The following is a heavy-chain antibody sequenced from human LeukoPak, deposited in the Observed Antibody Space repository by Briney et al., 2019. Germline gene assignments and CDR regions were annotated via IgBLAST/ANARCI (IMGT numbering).Heavy chain of an antibody. V-gene: IGHV3-23*01. CDR3: AKDGVVRGLGPYYFDS. J-gene: IGHJ4*02. D-gene: IGHD3-10*01. CDR2: ISYSGGTT. Sequence: PGGSLRLSCAASGFTVSSNYMSWVRQAPGKGLEWVSTISYSGGTTYHTDSVKGRFTISRDISKSTVYLQMNSLKAEDTAVYYCAKDGVVRGLGPYYFDSWGQGSLVTVSS. CDR1: GFTVSSNY.